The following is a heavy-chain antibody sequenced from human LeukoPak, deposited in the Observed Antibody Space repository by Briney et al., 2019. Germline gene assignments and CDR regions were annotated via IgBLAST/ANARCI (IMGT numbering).Heavy chain of an antibody. Sequence: PGGSLRLSCAASGFTFSSYEMNWVRQAPGKGLEWVSYISSSGSTIYYADSVKGRFTISRDNAKNSLYLQMNSLRAEDTAVYYCARVRGYSSSWYGPPNWVQGTLVTVSS. CDR3: ARVRGYSSSWYGPPN. D-gene: IGHD6-13*01. CDR2: ISSSGSTI. CDR1: GFTFSSYE. V-gene: IGHV3-48*03. J-gene: IGHJ4*02.